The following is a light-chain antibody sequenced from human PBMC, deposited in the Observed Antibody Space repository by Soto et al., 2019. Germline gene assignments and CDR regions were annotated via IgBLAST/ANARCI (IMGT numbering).Light chain of an antibody. CDR2: EVS. Sequence: QSALTQPASVSGSPGQSITISCTATSSDVNCYNYVSWYQQHPGKAPKLMIYEVSKRPSGVPDRFSGSKSGNTASLTVSGLQAEDEADYYCAAWDDRLSGFVFATGTKVTVL. CDR3: AAWDDRLSGFV. V-gene: IGLV2-8*01. J-gene: IGLJ1*01. CDR1: SSDVNCYNY.